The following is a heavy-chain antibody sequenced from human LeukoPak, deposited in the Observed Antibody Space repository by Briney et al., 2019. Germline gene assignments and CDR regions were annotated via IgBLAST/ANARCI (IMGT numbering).Heavy chain of an antibody. V-gene: IGHV3-43D*03. CDR2: ISWDGGST. D-gene: IGHD6-13*01. J-gene: IGHJ2*01. CDR1: GITFDDYA. Sequence: GGSLRLSCAASGITFDDYAMHWVRQAPGKGLEWVSLISWDGGSTYYADSVKGRFTISRDNSKNSLYLQMNSLRAEDTALYYCAKDRVLRSAAAGDWYFDLWGRGTLVTVSS. CDR3: AKDRVLRSAAAGDWYFDL.